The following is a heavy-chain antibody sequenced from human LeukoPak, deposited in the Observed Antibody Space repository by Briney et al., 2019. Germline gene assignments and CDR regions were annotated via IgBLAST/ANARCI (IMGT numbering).Heavy chain of an antibody. CDR1: GFTFSSSA. Sequence: GGSLRLSCSASGFTFSSSAMHWVRQAPGKGLEYVSAISSNGGSTYYADSVKGRFTISRDNSKNTLYLQMSSLRAEDTAVYYCVKDVGYCSSTSCYAFAYWGQGTLVTVSS. CDR3: VKDVGYCSSTSCYAFAY. V-gene: IGHV3-64D*06. D-gene: IGHD2-2*01. J-gene: IGHJ4*02. CDR2: ISSNGGST.